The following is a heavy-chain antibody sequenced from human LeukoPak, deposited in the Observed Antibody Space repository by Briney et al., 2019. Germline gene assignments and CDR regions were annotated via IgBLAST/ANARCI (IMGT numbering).Heavy chain of an antibody. CDR2: IYPGDSDT. D-gene: IGHD3-22*01. CDR3: ATIAHPLTIDSSGPPIRDYYYYMDV. Sequence: GESLKISCKGAGYSFTTYWIGCVRQMPGKGLEWRGVIYPGDSDTIYSPSFQGQVTISADKSISTAYVRWSSLKPSDTAMYYCATIAHPLTIDSSGPPIRDYYYYMDVWGKGTTVTVSS. J-gene: IGHJ6*03. CDR1: GYSFTTYW. V-gene: IGHV5-51*01.